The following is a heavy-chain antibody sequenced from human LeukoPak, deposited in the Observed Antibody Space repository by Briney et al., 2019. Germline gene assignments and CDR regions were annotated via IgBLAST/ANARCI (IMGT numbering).Heavy chain of an antibody. CDR2: IYYSGST. V-gene: IGHV4-39*01. J-gene: IGHJ4*02. Sequence: PSETLSLTCTVSGGSISSSSYYWGWIRQPPGKGLEWIGSIYYSGSTYYNPSLKSRVTISVDTPKNQFSLKLSSVTAADTAVYYCARQNSLIAVAGYFDYWGQGTLVTVSS. D-gene: IGHD6-19*01. CDR3: ARQNSLIAVAGYFDY. CDR1: GGSISSSSYY.